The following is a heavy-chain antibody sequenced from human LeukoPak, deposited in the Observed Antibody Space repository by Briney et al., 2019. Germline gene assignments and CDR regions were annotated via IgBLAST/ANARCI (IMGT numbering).Heavy chain of an antibody. J-gene: IGHJ6*03. CDR2: INPNSGGT. Sequence: ASVKVSCKASGYTFTSYYMHWVRQAPGQGLEWMGWINPNSGGTNYAQKFQGRVTMTRDTSISTAYMELSRLRSDDTAVYYCARAGAAAGYYYYYMDVWGKGTTVTVSS. CDR3: ARAGAAAGYYYYYMDV. CDR1: GYTFTSYY. D-gene: IGHD6-13*01. V-gene: IGHV1-2*02.